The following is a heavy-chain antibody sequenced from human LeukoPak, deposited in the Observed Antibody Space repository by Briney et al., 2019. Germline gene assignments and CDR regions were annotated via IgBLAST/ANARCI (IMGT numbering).Heavy chain of an antibody. CDR1: GYTFTGYY. J-gene: IGHJ3*02. CDR2: INPNSGGT. D-gene: IGHD1-1*01. Sequence: DSVKVSCKASGYTFTGYYMHWVRQAPGQGLEWMGWINPNSGGTNYAQKFQGRVTMTRDTSISTAYMELSRLRSDDTAVYYCARVWVVERPRDAFDIWGQGTMVTVSS. V-gene: IGHV1-2*02. CDR3: ARVWVVERPRDAFDI.